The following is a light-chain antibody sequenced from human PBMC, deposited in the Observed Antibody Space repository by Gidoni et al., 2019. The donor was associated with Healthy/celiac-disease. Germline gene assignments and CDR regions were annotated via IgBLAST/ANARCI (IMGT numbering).Light chain of an antibody. V-gene: IGKV1-39*01. Sequence: DSQITQSPSSLSASVGDRVTITCRASQSISSYLNWYQQEPGNAPKLLIYVASSLQSGVPSRFSGSGSGTDFTLTISSLQPEDFATYYGQQSDSTPRTFGQGTKVEIK. CDR2: VAS. CDR1: QSISSY. CDR3: QQSDSTPRT. J-gene: IGKJ1*01.